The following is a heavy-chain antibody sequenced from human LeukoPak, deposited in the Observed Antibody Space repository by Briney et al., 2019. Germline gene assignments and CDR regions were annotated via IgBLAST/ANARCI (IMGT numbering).Heavy chain of an antibody. D-gene: IGHD5-18*01. CDR2: IYYSGST. CDR1: GGSISSYY. V-gene: IGHV4-59*01. Sequence: KTSETLSLTCTVSGGSISSYYWSWIRQPPRKGLEWIGYIYYSGSTNYNPSLKSRVTISEDTSKNQFSLNLTSVTAADTAVYHCARVQYSYGSGYYFDYWGQGTLVTVSS. CDR3: ARVQYSYGSGYYFDY. J-gene: IGHJ4*02.